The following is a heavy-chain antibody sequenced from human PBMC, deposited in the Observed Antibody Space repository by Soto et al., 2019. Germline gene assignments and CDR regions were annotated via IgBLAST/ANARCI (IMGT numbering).Heavy chain of an antibody. CDR1: GFTFSSYA. V-gene: IGHV3-23*01. CDR3: AKDPYSSSWYYFDY. Sequence: GGSLRLSCAASGFTFSSYAMSWVRQAPGKGLEWVSAISGSGGSTYYADSVKGRFTISRDNSKNTLYLQMNSLRAEDTAVYDCAKDPYSSSWYYFDYWGQGTLVTVSS. J-gene: IGHJ4*02. CDR2: ISGSGGST. D-gene: IGHD6-13*01.